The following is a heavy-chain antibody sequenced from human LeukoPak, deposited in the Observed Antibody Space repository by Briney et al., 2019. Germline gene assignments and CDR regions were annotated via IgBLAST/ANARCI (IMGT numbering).Heavy chain of an antibody. J-gene: IGHJ5*02. CDR1: GGSFSGYY. D-gene: IGHD3-22*01. CDR3: ARGLITLRYNWFDP. CDR2: INHSGST. V-gene: IGHV4-34*01. Sequence: SETLSLTCAVYGGSFSGYYWSWIRQPPGKGLEWIGEINHSGSTNYNPSLKSRVTISVDTSKKQCSLKLSSVTAADTAVYYCARGLITLRYNWFDPWGQGTLVTVSS.